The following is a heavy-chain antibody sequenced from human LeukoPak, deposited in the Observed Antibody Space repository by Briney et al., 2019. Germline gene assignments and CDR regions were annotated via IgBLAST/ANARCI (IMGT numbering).Heavy chain of an antibody. J-gene: IGHJ6*03. CDR3: ASVRRGFGESSKYYSYYYMDV. CDR2: IYYIGTT. CDR1: GGSISSSSYY. V-gene: IGHV4-39*01. D-gene: IGHD3-10*01. Sequence: SETLSLTCTVSGGSISSSSYYWGWIRQPPGKGLEWIGSIYYIGTTYYNPSLKSRVTMSVDTSKNQFSLRLSSVTAADTAVYYCASVRRGFGESSKYYSYYYMDVWGNGTTVPIS.